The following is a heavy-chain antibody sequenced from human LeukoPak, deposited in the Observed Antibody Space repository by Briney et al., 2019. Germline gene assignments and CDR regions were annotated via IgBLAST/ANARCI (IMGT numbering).Heavy chain of an antibody. CDR1: GFTFSSYA. CDR3: AKVNGYSSSWGPLNAFDI. CDR2: ISGSGGST. J-gene: IGHJ3*02. D-gene: IGHD6-13*01. Sequence: GGSPRLSCAASGFTFSSYAMSWVRQAPGKGLEWVSAISGSGGSTYYADSVKGQFTISRDNSKNTLYLQMNSLRAEDTAVYYCAKVNGYSSSWGPLNAFDIWGQGTMVTVSS. V-gene: IGHV3-23*01.